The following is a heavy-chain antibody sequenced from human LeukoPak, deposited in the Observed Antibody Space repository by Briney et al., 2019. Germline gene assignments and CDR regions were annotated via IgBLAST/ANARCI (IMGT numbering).Heavy chain of an antibody. D-gene: IGHD3-10*02. CDR1: GFTFSSYG. Sequence: AGGSLRLSCAASGFTFSSYGMHWVRQAPGKGLEWVAFIRYDGSNKYYADSVKGRFTISRDNSKNTLYLQMNSLRAEDTAVYYCAKGVRGGTAEAFDIWGQGTMVTVSS. V-gene: IGHV3-30*02. CDR3: AKGVRGGTAEAFDI. J-gene: IGHJ3*02. CDR2: IRYDGSNK.